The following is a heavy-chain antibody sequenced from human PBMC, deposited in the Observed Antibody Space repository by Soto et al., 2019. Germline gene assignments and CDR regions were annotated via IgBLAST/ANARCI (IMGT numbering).Heavy chain of an antibody. V-gene: IGHV4-34*01. Sequence: QVQLQQRGAGLLRPSETLSLTCAVSTESLRGYYWTWIRQSPGKGLEWIGEISQSGFTNYNPSLESRVTLSVDTSKSEFSLHLTSMTAADTALYYCARGPFSSGWYSYLDPWGQGTPVTVSS. CDR3: ARGPFSSGWYSYLDP. D-gene: IGHD6-19*01. CDR2: ISQSGFT. CDR1: TESLRGYY. J-gene: IGHJ5*02.